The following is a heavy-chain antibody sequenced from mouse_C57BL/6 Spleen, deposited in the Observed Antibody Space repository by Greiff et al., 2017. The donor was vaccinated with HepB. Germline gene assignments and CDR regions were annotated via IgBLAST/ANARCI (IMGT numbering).Heavy chain of an antibody. CDR3: ERQGFAY. V-gene: IGHV5-12*01. J-gene: IGHJ3*01. CDR2: ISNGGGST. Sequence: DVQLVESGGGLVQPGGSLKLSCAASGFTFSDYYMYWVRQTPEKRLEWVAYISNGGGSTYYPDTVKGRFTISRDNATNTLYLQMSRLKSEDTAMYYCERQGFAYWGQGTLVTVSA. CDR1: GFTFSDYY.